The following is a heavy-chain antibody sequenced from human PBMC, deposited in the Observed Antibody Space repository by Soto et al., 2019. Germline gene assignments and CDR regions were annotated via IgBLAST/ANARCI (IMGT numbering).Heavy chain of an antibody. CDR1: GGSISSSSYY. D-gene: IGHD3-22*01. J-gene: IGHJ4*02. V-gene: IGHV4-39*02. CDR2: IYYSGYT. CDR3: AKDPTSYDSSAQFDS. Sequence: SETLSLTCTVSGGSISSSSYYWGWIRQPPGKGLEWIGSIYYSGYTYYNPSLKSRVTISVDTSKNQFSLKLSSVTVADTAVYYCAKDPTSYDSSAQFDSWGQGTLVTVS.